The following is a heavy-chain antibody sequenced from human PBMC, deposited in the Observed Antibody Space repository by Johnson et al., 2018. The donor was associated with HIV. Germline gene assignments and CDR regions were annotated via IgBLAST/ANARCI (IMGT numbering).Heavy chain of an antibody. Sequence: QVQLVESGGGVVQPGGSLRLSCAASGFTFSSYGMHWVRQAPGKGLEWVAFIGFDGTKSYYADSLKGRFTISRDNSKNTLYLQMSSLRPEDTAVYYCAKIWGDIAATGDAFDIWGQGTMVTVSS. J-gene: IGHJ3*02. CDR2: IGFDGTKS. V-gene: IGHV3-30*02. CDR3: AKIWGDIAATGDAFDI. D-gene: IGHD5-12*01. CDR1: GFTFSSYG.